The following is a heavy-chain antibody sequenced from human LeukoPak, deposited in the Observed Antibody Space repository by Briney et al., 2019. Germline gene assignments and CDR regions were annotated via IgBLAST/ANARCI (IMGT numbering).Heavy chain of an antibody. V-gene: IGHV1-2*02. CDR3: ASGYCSGGSCYSEYYGMDV. Sequence: ASVKVSCKASGYTFTGYYMHWVRQAPGQGLKWMGWINPNSGGTNYAQKFQGRVTMTRDTSISTAYMELSRLRSDDTAVYYCASGYCSGGSCYSEYYGMDVWGQGTTVTVSS. J-gene: IGHJ6*02. D-gene: IGHD2-15*01. CDR2: INPNSGGT. CDR1: GYTFTGYY.